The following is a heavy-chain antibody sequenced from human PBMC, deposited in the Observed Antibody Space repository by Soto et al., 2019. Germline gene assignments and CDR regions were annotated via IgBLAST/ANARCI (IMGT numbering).Heavy chain of an antibody. CDR1: GYTFTGYY. CDR2: INPNSGGT. Sequence: GASVKVSCKASGYTFTGYYMHWVRQAPGQGLEWMGWINPNSGGTNYAQKFQGRVTMTRDTSISTAYMELSRLRSDDTAVYYCAISTISRHDWFDPWGQETLVTVSS. V-gene: IGHV1-2*02. J-gene: IGHJ5*02. CDR3: AISTISRHDWFDP. D-gene: IGHD3-3*01.